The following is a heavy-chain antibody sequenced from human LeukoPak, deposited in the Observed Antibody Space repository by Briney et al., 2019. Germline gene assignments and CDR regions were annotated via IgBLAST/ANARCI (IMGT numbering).Heavy chain of an antibody. J-gene: IGHJ5*02. V-gene: IGHV4-34*01. Sequence: SETLSLTCAVYGGSFSGYYWSWIRQPPGKGLEWIGEINHSGSTNYNPSLKSRVTISVDTSKNQFSLKLSSVTAADTAVYYCARSSSSWFRWFDPWGQGILVTVSS. D-gene: IGHD6-13*01. CDR3: ARSSSSWFRWFDP. CDR1: GGSFSGYY. CDR2: INHSGST.